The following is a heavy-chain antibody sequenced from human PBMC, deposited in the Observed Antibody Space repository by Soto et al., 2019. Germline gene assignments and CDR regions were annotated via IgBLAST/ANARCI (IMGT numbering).Heavy chain of an antibody. D-gene: IGHD1-26*01. V-gene: IGHV3-74*01. J-gene: IGHJ4*02. CDR3: GRDIVGARPDY. CDR2: INSDGIST. CDR1: GFTFSSYW. Sequence: EVQLVESGGGLVQPGGSLRLSCAASGFTFSSYWMHWVRQAPGKGLVWVSRINSDGISTNYADSVKGRFTISRDNAKNTLYLQMNSLRAEDTAVYYCGRDIVGARPDYWGQGTLVTVSS.